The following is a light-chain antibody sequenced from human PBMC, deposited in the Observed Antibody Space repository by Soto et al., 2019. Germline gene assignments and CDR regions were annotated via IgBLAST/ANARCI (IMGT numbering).Light chain of an antibody. J-gene: IGKJ5*01. CDR3: QQYGKSPIT. V-gene: IGKV3-11*01. CDR1: QSVSSY. Sequence: EIVLTQSPATLSLSPGERATLSCRASQSVSSYLAWYQQKPGQAPSLLIYYAANRATGIPARFSGSGSGTDFTLTISSLEPEDFAVYYCQQYGKSPITFGQGTRLEI. CDR2: YAA.